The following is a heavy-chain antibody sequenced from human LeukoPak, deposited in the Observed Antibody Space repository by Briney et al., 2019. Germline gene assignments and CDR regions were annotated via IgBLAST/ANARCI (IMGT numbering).Heavy chain of an antibody. CDR3: ARVVDHDYGDYYLDY. D-gene: IGHD4-17*01. J-gene: IGHJ4*02. CDR1: GFTFSNYA. Sequence: PGGSLRLSCAASGFTFSNYAMSWVRQAPGKGLEWVSSINGRGGSTYYADSVKGRLTISRDNSKNTLYLQMNSLRAEDTAVYYYARVVDHDYGDYYLDYWGQGTLVTVSS. CDR2: INGRGGST. V-gene: IGHV3-23*01.